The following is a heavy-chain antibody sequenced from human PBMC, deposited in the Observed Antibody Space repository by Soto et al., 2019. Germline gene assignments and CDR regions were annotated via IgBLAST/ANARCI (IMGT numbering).Heavy chain of an antibody. CDR3: ARRGESCGGHCYTLRFFDL. CDR2: IIPIFGTT. J-gene: IGHJ2*01. Sequence: QVQLVQSGAEVKKPGSSVNVSCKASGGTLNNYAISWVRQAPGQGLEWMGGIIPIFGTTNYAQKFKGRVTITADEITNPAYMELSSLASDAPSIYSWARRGESCGGHCYTLRFFDLWGRGTLVSVTS. CDR1: GGTLNNYA. V-gene: IGHV1-69*01. D-gene: IGHD2-21*02.